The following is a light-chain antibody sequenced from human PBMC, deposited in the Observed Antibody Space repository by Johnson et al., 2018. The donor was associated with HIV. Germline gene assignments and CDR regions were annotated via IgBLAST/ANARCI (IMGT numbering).Light chain of an antibody. CDR1: SSNIGDNF. J-gene: IGLJ1*01. V-gene: IGLV1-51*02. Sequence: QPVLTQPPSVSAAPGQRVTISCSGSSSNIGDNFVSWYQQFPGAAPKLLIFENYKRPSGIPDRFSGSKSGTSATLGITGLQTGDEADYYCGTWDSSLSVLYVFGTGTKVTVL. CDR3: GTWDSSLSVLYV. CDR2: ENY.